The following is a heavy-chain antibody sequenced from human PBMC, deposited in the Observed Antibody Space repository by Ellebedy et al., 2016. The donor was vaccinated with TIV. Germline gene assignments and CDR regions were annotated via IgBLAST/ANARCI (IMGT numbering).Heavy chain of an antibody. D-gene: IGHD5-12*01. CDR1: GFTFSSYA. V-gene: IGHV3-30*07. J-gene: IGHJ5*02. CDR2: ISYDGSNK. Sequence: GESLKISCAASGFTFSSYAMHWVRQAPGKGLEWVAVISYDGSNKYYADSVKGRFTISRDNAKNSLYLQMNSLRAEDTAVYYCASSGYAYNWFDPWGQGTLVTVSS. CDR3: ASSGYAYNWFDP.